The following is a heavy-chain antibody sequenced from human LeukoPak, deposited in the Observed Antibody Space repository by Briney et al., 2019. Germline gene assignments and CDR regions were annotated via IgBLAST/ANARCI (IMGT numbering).Heavy chain of an antibody. D-gene: IGHD3-3*01. V-gene: IGHV4-61*02. Sequence: SQTLSLTCTVSGGSISSGSYYWSWIRQPAGKGLEWIGRIYTSGSTNYNPSLKSRVTISVDTSKVQFSLKLSSVTAADTAVYYCATARSELYYDFWSFEPWGPGTLVTVSS. CDR2: IYTSGST. J-gene: IGHJ5*02. CDR1: GGSISSGSYY. CDR3: ATARSELYYDFWSFEP.